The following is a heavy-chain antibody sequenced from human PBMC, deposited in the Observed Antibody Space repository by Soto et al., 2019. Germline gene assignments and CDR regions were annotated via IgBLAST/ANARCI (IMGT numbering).Heavy chain of an antibody. CDR2: ISAYNGNT. CDR1: GYTFTSYG. D-gene: IGHD3-3*01. J-gene: IGHJ6*03. CDR3: TRDGYVLRCLEWPNERNFYYMDV. Sequence: QVQLVQSGAEVKKPGASVKVSCKASGYTFTSYGISWVRQAPGQGLEWMGWISAYNGNTNYAQKLQGRVTMTTDTSASTAYMELRSLRSDDTAVYYCTRDGYVLRCLEWPNERNFYYMDVWGKGTTVTVSS. V-gene: IGHV1-18*01.